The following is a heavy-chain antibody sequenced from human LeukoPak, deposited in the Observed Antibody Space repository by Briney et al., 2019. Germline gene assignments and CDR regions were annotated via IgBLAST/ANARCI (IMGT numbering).Heavy chain of an antibody. J-gene: IGHJ4*02. Sequence: PSETLSLTCAASGFTFSNYSWSWIRQPPGKGLEWIGYISYSGSTNYNPSLKSRVTISLDTSKNQFSLKLSSVTAADTAVYYCARVGRADYIWGSYSFDYWGQGTLVTVSS. V-gene: IGHV4-59*01. CDR3: ARVGRADYIWGSYSFDY. D-gene: IGHD3-16*01. CDR1: GFTFSNYS. CDR2: ISYSGST.